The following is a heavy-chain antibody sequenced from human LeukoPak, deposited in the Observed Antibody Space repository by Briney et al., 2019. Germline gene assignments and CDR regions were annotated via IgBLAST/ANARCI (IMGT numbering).Heavy chain of an antibody. CDR1: GASISSSSHY. V-gene: IGHV4-61*05. J-gene: IGHJ4*02. CDR3: ARHGGSYTFDY. CDR2: ISYRGGT. D-gene: IGHD1-26*01. Sequence: SETLSLTCTVSGASISSSSHYWGWLRPPPGKGLEWIGFISYRGGTNYNPSLKSRVTMSVDTSKNQFSLKLNSVTAADTAVYYCARHGGSYTFDYWGQGTLGTVSS.